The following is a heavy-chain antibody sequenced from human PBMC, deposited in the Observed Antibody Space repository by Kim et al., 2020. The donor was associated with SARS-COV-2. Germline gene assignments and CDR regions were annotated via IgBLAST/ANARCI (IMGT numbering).Heavy chain of an antibody. CDR1: GFTFSSNI. CDR2: IGSRGDHI. V-gene: IGHV3-48*02. CDR3: ASGGGSASPYYFAMDR. Sequence: GGSLRLSCAASGFTFSSNIMSWVRRAPGKGLEWIANIGSRGDHIHYADSVRGRFTISRDNAKNSLYLQMSTLRDEDTAVYYCASGGGSASPYYFAMDRWGQGTTVTVSS. J-gene: IGHJ6*02. D-gene: IGHD2-2*01.